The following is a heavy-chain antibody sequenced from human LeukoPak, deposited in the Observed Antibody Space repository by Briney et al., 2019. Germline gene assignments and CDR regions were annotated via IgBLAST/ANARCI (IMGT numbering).Heavy chain of an antibody. CDR2: IYYSGST. Sequence: SETLSLTCTVSSDSISSYYWSWIRQPPGKGLEWIGYIYYSGSTNYNPSLKSRVTISVDMSKNQFSLKLRSVTAADTAVYYCARGRVPDYWGQGTLVTVSS. V-gene: IGHV4-59*01. CDR1: SDSISSYY. J-gene: IGHJ4*02. CDR3: ARGRVPDY. D-gene: IGHD3-3*01.